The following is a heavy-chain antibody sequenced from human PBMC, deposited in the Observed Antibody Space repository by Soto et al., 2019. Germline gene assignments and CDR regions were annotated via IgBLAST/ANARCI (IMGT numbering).Heavy chain of an antibody. Sequence: EVQLVESGGGLVQPGGSLRLSCAASGFTVSSNYMTWVRQAPGKGLEWVSVIHSGGDTYYANSVKGRFTVSRHDSKNTLYLQMNSLTHEDTAVYYCARDGPYYYASRMDVWCQGTTVTVSS. CDR3: ARDGPYYYASRMDV. CDR2: IHSGGDT. CDR1: GFTVSSNY. J-gene: IGHJ6*02. V-gene: IGHV3-53*04. D-gene: IGHD3-10*01.